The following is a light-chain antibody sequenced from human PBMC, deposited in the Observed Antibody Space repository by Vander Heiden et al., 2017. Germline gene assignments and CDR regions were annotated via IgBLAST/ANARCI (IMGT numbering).Light chain of an antibody. CDR1: SSNIGAGYD. Sequence: QSVLTQPPSVSGAPGQRATISCTGSSSNIGAGYDVHWYQQLPGTAPKLRSYVNSNRPSGVPDRFSGSTSGTSASPATTGLQAEDEADYDGQSYDSSLSGSWVFGGGTKLTVL. J-gene: IGLJ2*01. CDR2: VNS. CDR3: QSYDSSLSGSWV. V-gene: IGLV1-40*01.